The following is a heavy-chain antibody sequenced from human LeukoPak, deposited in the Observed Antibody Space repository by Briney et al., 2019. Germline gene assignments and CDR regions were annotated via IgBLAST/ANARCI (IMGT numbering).Heavy chain of an antibody. CDR1: GFTFSRSA. CDR2: IIYSGGAT. D-gene: IGHD3-22*01. Sequence: GGSLRLSCAASGFTFSRSAMTWVRQGPGTGMELVASIIYSGGATYYADSVKGRFTISRDNSKNTLYLQMNSLRAEDTALYYCAKDGLYYDGSEHVYYFDSWGQGTLVTVSS. J-gene: IGHJ4*02. V-gene: IGHV3-23*01. CDR3: AKDGLYYDGSEHVYYFDS.